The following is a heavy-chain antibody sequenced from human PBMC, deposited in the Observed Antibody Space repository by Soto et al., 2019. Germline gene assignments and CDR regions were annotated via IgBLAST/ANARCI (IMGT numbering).Heavy chain of an antibody. CDR3: ARQTLPQYDFGH. V-gene: IGHV4-39*01. Sequence: ETLPLPSNISGGSMSRTTYPLGWIRQPPGKGLEWIGSLYYSGSTSYNPSLKSRVTISVDTYKNQFSLKLSSVTSADTAVHYCARQTLPQYDFGHWGQGTLVT. CDR2: LYYSGST. D-gene: IGHD2-21*02. CDR1: GGSMSRTTYP. J-gene: IGHJ4*02.